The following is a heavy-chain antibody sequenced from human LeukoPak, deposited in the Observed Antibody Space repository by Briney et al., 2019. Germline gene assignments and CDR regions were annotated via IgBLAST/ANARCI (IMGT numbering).Heavy chain of an antibody. Sequence: SETLSLTCTVSGGSISSSSYYWGWIRQPPGTGLEWIGSIYYSGSTYYNPSLKSRVTISVDTSKNQFSLKLSSVTAADTAVYYCARHRASSTSGYYFDYWGQGTLVTVSS. V-gene: IGHV4-39*01. CDR1: GGSISSSSYY. J-gene: IGHJ4*02. CDR2: IYYSGST. D-gene: IGHD2-2*01. CDR3: ARHRASSTSGYYFDY.